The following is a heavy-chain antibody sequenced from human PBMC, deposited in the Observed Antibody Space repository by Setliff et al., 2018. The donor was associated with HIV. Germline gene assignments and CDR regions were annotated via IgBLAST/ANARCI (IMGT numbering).Heavy chain of an antibody. J-gene: IGHJ6*03. Sequence: PGGSLRLSCVASGFTLSTYSMNWVRQAPGKGLEWVSSITTDSSYIFDADSVKGRFTISRDNAQNSLYLQMNNLRVEDTAVYYCARDPSAEILTGYKSYYYYMDVWGKGTTVTVSS. V-gene: IGHV3-21*01. D-gene: IGHD3-9*01. CDR2: ITTDSSYI. CDR3: ARDPSAEILTGYKSYYYYMDV. CDR1: GFTLSTYS.